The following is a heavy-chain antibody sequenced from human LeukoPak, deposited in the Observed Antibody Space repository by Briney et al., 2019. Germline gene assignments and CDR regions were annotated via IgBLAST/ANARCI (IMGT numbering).Heavy chain of an antibody. D-gene: IGHD6-19*01. CDR2: ISWNSGSI. Sequence: PGGSLRLSCAASGFTFNDYAMHWVRQAPGKGLEWVSGISWNSGSIGYADSVKGRFTISRDNAKNSLYLQMNSLRAEDTASYYCAKEQMAGAFDYWGQGTLVTVSS. CDR3: AKEQMAGAFDY. J-gene: IGHJ4*02. V-gene: IGHV3-9*01. CDR1: GFTFNDYA.